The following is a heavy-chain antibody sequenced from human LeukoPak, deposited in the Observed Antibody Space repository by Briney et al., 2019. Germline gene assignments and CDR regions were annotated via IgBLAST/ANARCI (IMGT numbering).Heavy chain of an antibody. D-gene: IGHD3-22*01. J-gene: IGHJ5*02. CDR3: ARDLKYYDSSGYSIWFDP. V-gene: IGHV1-3*01. CDR2: INAGNGNT. CDR1: GYTFTSYA. Sequence: ASVKVSCKASGYTFTSYAMHWVRQAPGQRLEWMGWINAGNGNTKYSQKFQGRVTITRDTSASTAYVELSSLRSEDTAVYYCARDLKYYDSSGYSIWFDPWGQGTLVTVSS.